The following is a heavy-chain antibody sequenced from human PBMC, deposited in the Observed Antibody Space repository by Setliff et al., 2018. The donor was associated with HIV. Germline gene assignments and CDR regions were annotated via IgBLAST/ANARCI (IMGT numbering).Heavy chain of an antibody. J-gene: IGHJ5*02. CDR2: IYYTGST. D-gene: IGHD3-10*01. CDR1: GGSISGHY. V-gene: IGHV4-59*08. CDR3: ARSTYYYGSGKGSGWFDP. Sequence: KPSETLSLTCTVSGGSISGHYWSWIRQPPGKGLEWIGYIYYTGSTNYNPSLKSRVTISVDTSKNQFSLKLSSVTAADTAVYYCARSTYYYGSGKGSGWFDPWGQGTLVTVSS.